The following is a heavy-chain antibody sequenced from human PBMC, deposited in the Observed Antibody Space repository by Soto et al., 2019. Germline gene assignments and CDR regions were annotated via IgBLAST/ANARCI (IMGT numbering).Heavy chain of an antibody. D-gene: IGHD3-22*01. CDR2: VSARDGDT. V-gene: IGHV1-18*01. Sequence: QVQLLQSGAEVKEPGASVRVSCKATGYTFGSYGFSWVRQAPGQGLGLVGWVSARDGDTNSARELQGRVTFTTDTSTRTAYMEQTNLISDDTTINYSVRDFRNTSRGSICIYFDYWGQGTLVTVSS. CDR1: GYTFGSYG. J-gene: IGHJ4*02. CDR3: VRDFRNTSRGSICIYFDY.